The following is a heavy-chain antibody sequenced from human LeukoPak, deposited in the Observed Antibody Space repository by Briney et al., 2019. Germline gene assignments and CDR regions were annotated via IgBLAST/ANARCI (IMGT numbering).Heavy chain of an antibody. CDR3: ARDGFVTNTYYYYYMDV. V-gene: IGHV3-33*01. D-gene: IGHD3-10*01. Sequence: GRSLRLSCAASGFTFSSYAMHWVRQAPGKGLEWVAVTWHDGYTKYYAVSVKGRFTISRDTSNDTLYLQMSSLRAEDTAVYYCARDGFVTNTYYYYYMDVWGRGTTVTVSS. J-gene: IGHJ6*03. CDR2: TWHDGYTK. CDR1: GFTFSSYA.